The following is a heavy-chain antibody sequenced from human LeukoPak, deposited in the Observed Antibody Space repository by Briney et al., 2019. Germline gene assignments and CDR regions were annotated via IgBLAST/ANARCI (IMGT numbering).Heavy chain of an antibody. Sequence: GGSLRLSCAASGFTFSSYAMSWVRQAPGKGLEWVSAISGSGGSTYYADSVKGRFTISRDNPKNTLYLQMNSLRAEDTAVYYCAKDLGYYYGSGSHLKYWGQGTLVTVSS. CDR2: ISGSGGST. D-gene: IGHD3-10*01. CDR3: AKDLGYYYGSGSHLKY. V-gene: IGHV3-23*01. CDR1: GFTFSSYA. J-gene: IGHJ4*02.